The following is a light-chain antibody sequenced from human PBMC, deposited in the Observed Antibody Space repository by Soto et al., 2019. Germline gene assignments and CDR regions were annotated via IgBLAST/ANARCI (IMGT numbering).Light chain of an antibody. CDR3: QQYNSYSRT. J-gene: IGKJ1*01. V-gene: IGKV1-5*03. CDR2: KAS. Sequence: DIRMTQSPSTLSASVGDRVTITCRASQSFSSWLAWYQQKPGKTPKLLVYKASSLESGVPSRFSGSGSGTEFTLTISSLQPDDFATYYCQQYNSYSRTFGQGTKVEIK. CDR1: QSFSSW.